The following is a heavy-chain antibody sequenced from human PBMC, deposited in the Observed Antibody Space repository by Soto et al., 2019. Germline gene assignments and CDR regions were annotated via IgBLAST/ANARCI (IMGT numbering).Heavy chain of an antibody. V-gene: IGHV3-23*01. CDR1: GFTFSSYA. D-gene: IGHD3-16*01. CDR3: ATFMLVFGAPGWGRPMDV. J-gene: IGHJ6*02. CDR2: ISASGGTT. Sequence: GDLRLSCAASGFTFSSYAMSWARQAPGKGLEWVSFISASGGTTYYVDSVKGRFTISREASKNTLYLQMNSLRAEDTAIYYCATFMLVFGAPGWGRPMDVWGQGTAVTVSS.